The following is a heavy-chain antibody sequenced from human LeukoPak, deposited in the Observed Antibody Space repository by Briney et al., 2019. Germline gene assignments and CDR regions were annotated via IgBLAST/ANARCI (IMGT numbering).Heavy chain of an antibody. CDR1: GYSFTGYF. J-gene: IGHJ4*02. D-gene: IGHD2-15*01. CDR2: INPHSGST. Sequence: ASVKVSCKASGYSFTGYFILWMRQAPGQELEWMGWINPHSGSTNYAPKFQGRVTSTRDTSINTVYLQLTSLRPDDTAIYYCARRGLAASSDSWGQGTLVTVSS. V-gene: IGHV1-2*02. CDR3: ARRGLAASSDS.